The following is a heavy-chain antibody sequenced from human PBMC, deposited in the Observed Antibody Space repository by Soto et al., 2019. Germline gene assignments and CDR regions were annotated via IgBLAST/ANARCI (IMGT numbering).Heavy chain of an antibody. V-gene: IGHV1-69*12. D-gene: IGHD5-12*01. CDR3: AREGALEMATIVEYFDY. CDR2: IIPIFGTA. J-gene: IGHJ4*02. CDR1: GGTFSSYA. Sequence: QVQLVQSGAEVKKPGSSVKVSCKASGGTFSSYAISWVRQAPGQGLEWMGGIIPIFGTANYAQKFQGRVTITADESTSTAYMELSSLRSEDTAVYYCAREGALEMATIVEYFDYWGQGTLVTVSS.